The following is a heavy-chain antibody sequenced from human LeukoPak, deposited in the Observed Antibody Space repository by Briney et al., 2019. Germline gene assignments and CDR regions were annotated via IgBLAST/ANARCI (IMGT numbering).Heavy chain of an antibody. V-gene: IGHV1-69*13. CDR3: ARDDDSSGYYHN. D-gene: IGHD3-22*01. J-gene: IGHJ4*02. Sequence: SVKVSCKASGGTFSSYAISWVRQAPGQGLEWMGGIIPIFGTANYAQKFQGRVTITADESTSTACMELSSLRSEDTTVYYCARDDDSSGYYHNWGQGTLVTVSS. CDR1: GGTFSSYA. CDR2: IIPIFGTA.